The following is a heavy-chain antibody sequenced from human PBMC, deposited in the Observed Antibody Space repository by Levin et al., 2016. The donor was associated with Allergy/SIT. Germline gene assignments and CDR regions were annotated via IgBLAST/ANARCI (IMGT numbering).Heavy chain of an antibody. D-gene: IGHD3-3*01. CDR3: AREGEIWSGYPNFDY. V-gene: IGHV1-46*01. Sequence: ASVKVSCKASGYTFTSYYMHWVRQAPGQGLEWMGIINPSGGSTSYAQKFQGRVTMTRDTSTSTVYMELSSLRSEDTAVYYCAREGEIWSGYPNFDYWGQGTLVTVSS. J-gene: IGHJ4*02. CDR2: INPSGGST. CDR1: GYTFTSYY.